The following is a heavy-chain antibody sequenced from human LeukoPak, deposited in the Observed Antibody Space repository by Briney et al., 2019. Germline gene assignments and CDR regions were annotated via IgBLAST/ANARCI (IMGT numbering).Heavy chain of an antibody. D-gene: IGHD6-13*01. J-gene: IGHJ5*02. CDR1: GGTFSSYA. CDR2: IIPILGIA. V-gene: IGHV1-69*04. Sequence: SVKVSCKASGGTFSSYAISWVRQAPGQGLEWMGRIIPILGIANYAQKFQGRVTITADKSTSTAYMELSSLRSEDTAVYYCARDTGIASPVDPWGQGTLVTVSS. CDR3: ARDTGIASPVDP.